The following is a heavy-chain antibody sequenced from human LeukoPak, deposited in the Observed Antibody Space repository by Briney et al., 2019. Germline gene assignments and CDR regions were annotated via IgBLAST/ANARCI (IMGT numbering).Heavy chain of an antibody. J-gene: IGHJ4*02. CDR1: GVSISSYY. V-gene: IGHV4-59*01. CDR2: IYYSGST. CDR3: ARGAPGAFDY. Sequence: KTSETLSLTCTVSGVSISSYYWSWIRQPPGKGLEWIGYIYYSGSTNYNPSLKSRVTISVDTSKNQFSLKLSSVTAADTAVYYCARGAPGAFDYWGQGTLVTVSS. D-gene: IGHD1-26*01.